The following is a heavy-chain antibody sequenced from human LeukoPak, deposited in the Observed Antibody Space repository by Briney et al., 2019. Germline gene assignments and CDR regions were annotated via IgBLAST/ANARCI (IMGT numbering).Heavy chain of an antibody. CDR1: GYTFTSYD. CDR2: MNPNSGNT. V-gene: IGHV1-8*01. D-gene: IGHD6-6*01. CDR3: ARVAQSLSIAAPGDVDV. Sequence: ASVKVSCKASGYTFTSYDINWVRQATGQGLEWMGWMNPNSGNTGYAQKFQGRVTMTRNTSISTAYMELSSLRSEDTAVYYCARVAQSLSIAAPGDVDVWGKGTTVTVSS. J-gene: IGHJ6*04.